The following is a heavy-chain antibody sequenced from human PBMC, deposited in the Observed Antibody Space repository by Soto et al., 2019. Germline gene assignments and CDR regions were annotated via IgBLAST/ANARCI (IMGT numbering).Heavy chain of an antibody. CDR2: IVLFGTT. J-gene: IGHJ4*02. CDR1: GGSISTSRSY. Sequence: PSETLSLTCNVSGGSISTSRSYWAWIRQPPGKGLEWLGIIVLFGTTFYNPSLKSGLTISVDTSRNHFSLTLTSVTAADTAVYYCVSQAGAGSAYDFFDYWGQGILVNVSS. V-gene: IGHV4-39*02. D-gene: IGHD3-10*01. CDR3: VSQAGAGSAYDFFDY.